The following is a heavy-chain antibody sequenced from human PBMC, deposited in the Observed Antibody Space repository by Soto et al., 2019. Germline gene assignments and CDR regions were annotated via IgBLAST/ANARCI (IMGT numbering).Heavy chain of an antibody. CDR1: GYTFTSYA. CDR3: ARGSGRYYDSSGYYKGDAFDI. CDR2: INAGNGNT. V-gene: IGHV1-3*01. J-gene: IGHJ3*02. D-gene: IGHD3-22*01. Sequence: ASVKVSCKASGYTFTSYAMHWVRQAPGQRLEWMGWINAGNGNTKYSQKFQGRVTITRDTSASTAYMELSSLRSEDTAVYYCARGSGRYYDSSGYYKGDAFDIWGQGTMVTVSS.